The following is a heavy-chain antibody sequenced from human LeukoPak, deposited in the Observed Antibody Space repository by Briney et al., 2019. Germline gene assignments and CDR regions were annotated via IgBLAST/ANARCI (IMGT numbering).Heavy chain of an antibody. J-gene: IGHJ4*02. Sequence: SETLSLTCSVSGVXISDYHCIWIRQPPAKGLEWMGYFSYSGSTRYNPSLKSRVTMLVDTSKNQFSLTLISVAAADTAVYYCARMYSGTSYYFDFWGQGTLVTVSS. D-gene: IGHD1-26*01. CDR1: GVXISDYH. CDR3: ARMYSGTSYYFDF. CDR2: FSYSGST. V-gene: IGHV4-59*01.